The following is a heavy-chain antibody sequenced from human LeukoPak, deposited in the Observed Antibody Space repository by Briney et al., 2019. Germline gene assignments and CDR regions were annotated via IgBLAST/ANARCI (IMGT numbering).Heavy chain of an antibody. Sequence: GGSLRLSCAASGFTFSSYAMHWVRQAPGKGLEWVAVISYDGSNKYYADSVKGRFTISRDNSKNTLYLQINSLRAEDTAVYYCAREDGSSSYLFDYWGQGTLVTVSS. J-gene: IGHJ4*02. CDR1: GFTFSSYA. CDR2: ISYDGSNK. D-gene: IGHD6-6*01. CDR3: AREDGSSSYLFDY. V-gene: IGHV3-30-3*01.